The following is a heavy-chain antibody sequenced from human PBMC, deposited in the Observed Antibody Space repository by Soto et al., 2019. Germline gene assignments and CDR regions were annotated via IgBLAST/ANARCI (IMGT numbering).Heavy chain of an antibody. CDR3: VRAYRWSNWFDP. CDR1: GFAVSSYG. J-gene: IGHJ5*02. D-gene: IGHD3-16*02. V-gene: IGHV3-74*01. Sequence: EVQLVEFGGGLVQPGGSLRLSCVASGFAVSSYGMHWVRQGPGKGLVWVSRINSDGSYTSYADSVRGRFTISRDTAKNTVYLQMNSLRVEGTAVYFCVRAYRWSNWFDPWGQGTLVTVSS. CDR2: INSDGSYT.